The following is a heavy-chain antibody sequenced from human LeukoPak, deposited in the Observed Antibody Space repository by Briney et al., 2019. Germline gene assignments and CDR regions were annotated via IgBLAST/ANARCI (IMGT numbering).Heavy chain of an antibody. CDR3: ARGAVAGAFDY. CDR2: INHSGST. D-gene: IGHD6-19*01. CDR1: GGSFSGYY. V-gene: IGHV4-34*01. Sequence: SETLSLTCAVYGGSFSGYYWSWIRQPPGKGLEWIGEINHSGSTNYNPSLKSRVTISVDTSKNHFSLKLSSVTAADTAVYSCARGAVAGAFDYWGQGTLVTVSS. J-gene: IGHJ4*02.